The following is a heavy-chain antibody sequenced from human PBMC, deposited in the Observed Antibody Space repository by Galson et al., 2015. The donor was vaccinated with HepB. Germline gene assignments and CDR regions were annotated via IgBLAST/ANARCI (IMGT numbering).Heavy chain of an antibody. D-gene: IGHD2-2*01. CDR2: IKQDGSEK. CDR3: ARGDCSSTSCYSDPYYYYGMDV. V-gene: IGHV3-7*03. CDR1: GFTFSSYW. Sequence: LRLSCAASGFTFSSYWMSWVRQAPGEGLEWVANIKQDGSEKYYVDSVKGRFTISRDNAKNSLYLQMNSLRAEDTAVYYCARGDCSSTSCYSDPYYYYGMDVWGQGTTVTVSS. J-gene: IGHJ6*02.